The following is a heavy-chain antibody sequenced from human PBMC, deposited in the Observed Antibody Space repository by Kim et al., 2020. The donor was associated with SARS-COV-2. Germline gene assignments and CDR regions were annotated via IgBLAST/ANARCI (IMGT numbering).Heavy chain of an antibody. J-gene: IGHJ6*02. CDR3: ATLGYCSSTSCYGAYYYYYGMDV. D-gene: IGHD2-2*01. Sequence: GGSLRLSCAASGFTFSSYSMNWVRQAPGKGLEWVSSISSSSSYIYYADSVKGRFTISRDNAKNSLYLQMNSLRAEDTAVYYCATLGYCSSTSCYGAYYYYYGMDVCGQGTTVTVSS. CDR1: GFTFSSYS. CDR2: ISSSSSYI. V-gene: IGHV3-21*01.